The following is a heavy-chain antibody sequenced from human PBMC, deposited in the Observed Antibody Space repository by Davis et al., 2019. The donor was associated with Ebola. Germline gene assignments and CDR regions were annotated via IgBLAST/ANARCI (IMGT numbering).Heavy chain of an antibody. J-gene: IGHJ4*02. D-gene: IGHD3/OR15-3a*01. CDR1: GFSFMSFA. V-gene: IGHV3-23*01. Sequence: GGSLRLSCAASGFSFMSFAMSWVRQAPGKGLEWVSSVSGTGGSIYYADSVKGRFTISRDNSKNTLFLQMSGLRAEDTGVYYCAKVSDYWGQGGGWGPGTLVTVPS. CDR3: AKVSDYWGQGGG. CDR2: VSGTGGSI.